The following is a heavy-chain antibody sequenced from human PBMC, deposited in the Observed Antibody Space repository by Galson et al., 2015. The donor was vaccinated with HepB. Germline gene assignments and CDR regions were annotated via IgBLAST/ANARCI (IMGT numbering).Heavy chain of an antibody. CDR1: GYTFTSYG. V-gene: IGHV1-18*04. Sequence: SVKVSCKASGYTFTSYGISWVRQAPGQGLEWMGWISAYNGNTNYAQKLQGRVTMTTDTSTSTAYMELRSLRSDDTAVHYCASGQLRNLLTYHYGMDAWGQGTTVTVSS. CDR2: ISAYNGNT. CDR3: ASGQLRNLLTYHYGMDA. J-gene: IGHJ6*02. D-gene: IGHD6-6*01.